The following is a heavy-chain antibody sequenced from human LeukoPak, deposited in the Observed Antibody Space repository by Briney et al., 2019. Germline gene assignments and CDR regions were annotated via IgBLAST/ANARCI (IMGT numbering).Heavy chain of an antibody. CDR1: GGSFSGYY. CDR3: ARGVGWGYYLPYYFDY. CDR2: INHSGST. V-gene: IGHV4-34*01. Sequence: SETLSLTCAVYGGSFSGYYWSWIRQPPGKGLEWIGEINHSGSTNYNPSLKSRVTISVDTSKNQFSLKLSSVTAADTAVYYCARGVGWGYYLPYYFDYWGQGTLVTVSS. J-gene: IGHJ4*02. D-gene: IGHD3-22*01.